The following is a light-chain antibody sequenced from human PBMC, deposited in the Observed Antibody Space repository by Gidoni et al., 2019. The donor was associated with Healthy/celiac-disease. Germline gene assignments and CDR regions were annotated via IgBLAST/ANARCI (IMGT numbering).Light chain of an antibody. CDR2: KAS. J-gene: IGKJ2*01. V-gene: IGKV1-5*03. CDR3: QQYNSYST. Sequence: DIQMTQSPSTLSASVGDRVPITCRASQSSSSWLDWYQQKPGKAPKLLIYKASSLESGVPSRCSGSGSGTEFTLTISSLHPDDFATYYCQQYNSYSTFGQGTKLEIK. CDR1: QSSSSW.